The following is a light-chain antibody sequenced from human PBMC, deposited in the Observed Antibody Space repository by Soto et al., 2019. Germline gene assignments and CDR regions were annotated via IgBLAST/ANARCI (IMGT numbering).Light chain of an antibody. CDR3: CSYAGSSYV. CDR1: SSDVGGYNY. Sequence: QSALTQPRSVSGSPGQSVTISCTGTSSDVGGYNYVSWYQQHPGKATKLMIYDVSKRPSGVPDRFSGSKSGNTAFLTISGLQAEDGADYYCCSYAGSSYVFGTGTKLTVL. V-gene: IGLV2-11*01. J-gene: IGLJ1*01. CDR2: DVS.